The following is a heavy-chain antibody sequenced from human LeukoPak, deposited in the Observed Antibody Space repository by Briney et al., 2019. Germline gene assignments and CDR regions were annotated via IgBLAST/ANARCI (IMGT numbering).Heavy chain of an antibody. J-gene: IGHJ4*02. CDR1: GFTFTNDW. CDR3: GRDAVYGSARIDY. V-gene: IGHV3-74*01. CDR2: ISPDGRET. D-gene: IGHD4-17*01. Sequence: GGSLRLSCAASGFTFTNDWMHWVRQAPGKGLVWVSRISPDGRETNKADSVKGRFTISRDNAKNTLYLQMSSLVAEDTAVYYCGRDAVYGSARIDYWGQGGLVTVSS.